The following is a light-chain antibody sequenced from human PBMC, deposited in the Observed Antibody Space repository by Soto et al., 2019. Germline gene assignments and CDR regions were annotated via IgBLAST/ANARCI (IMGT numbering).Light chain of an antibody. J-gene: IGLJ3*02. CDR1: SSDVGGYNY. V-gene: IGLV2-11*01. Sequence: QSVLTQPRSVSGSPGQSVTISCTGTSSDVGGYNYVSWYQQHPGKAPKLMIYDVSKRPSGVPDRFSGSKSGNTASLTISGLHDEDEAYYYCCSYAGSYTVFGGGTKLTVL. CDR3: CSYAGSYTV. CDR2: DVS.